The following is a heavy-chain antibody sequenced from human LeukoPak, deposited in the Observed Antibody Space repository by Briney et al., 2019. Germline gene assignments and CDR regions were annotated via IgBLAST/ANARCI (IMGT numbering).Heavy chain of an antibody. V-gene: IGHV4-59*01. Sequence: SETLSLTCTVSGGSISSDYWSWIRQPPGKRLEWIGYIYYSGTTTYNPSLESRVTISVDPSKNQFSLRLSSVTAADTAVYYCARIQSSASPFDYWDQGTLVTVSS. J-gene: IGHJ4*02. CDR2: IYYSGTT. D-gene: IGHD2-2*01. CDR3: ARIQSSASPFDY. CDR1: GGSISSDY.